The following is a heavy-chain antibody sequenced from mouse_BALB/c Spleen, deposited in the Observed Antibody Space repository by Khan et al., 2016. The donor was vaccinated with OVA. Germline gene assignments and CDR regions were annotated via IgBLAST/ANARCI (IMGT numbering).Heavy chain of an antibody. J-gene: IGHJ3*01. CDR2: IDPFSGST. V-gene: IGHV1S135*01. Sequence: EVQLQQSGPEMMKPGASVKISCMASGYSFTTYYIHWVMQSHGKSLEWIGYIDPFSGSTTYNQKFKGKATLTVDKSSSTAYIHLSNLTSEDSAVYYCTRHGYVAWFTYWGQGTLVTVSA. D-gene: IGHD2-2*01. CDR1: GYSFTTYY. CDR3: TRHGYVAWFTY.